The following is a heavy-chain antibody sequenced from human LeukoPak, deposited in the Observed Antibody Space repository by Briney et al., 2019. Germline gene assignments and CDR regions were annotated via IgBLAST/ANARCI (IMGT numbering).Heavy chain of an antibody. V-gene: IGHV3-30*18. J-gene: IGHJ4*02. D-gene: IGHD2-15*01. Sequence: GSLRLSCAASGSTFSNYGMHWVRQAAGKGLEWVAFISKDGSKKYYGGSVTGRFITSRDNSRSTVYLQMDSLRPEDTAVYYCAKDKGWSRVIDYWSQGTLVTVAS. CDR2: ISKDGSKK. CDR1: GSTFSNYG. CDR3: AKDKGWSRVIDY.